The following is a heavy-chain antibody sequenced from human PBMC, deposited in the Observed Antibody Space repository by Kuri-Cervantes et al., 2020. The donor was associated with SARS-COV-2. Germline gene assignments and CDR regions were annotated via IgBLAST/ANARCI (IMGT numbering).Heavy chain of an antibody. CDR2: ISSSGSTI. V-gene: IGHV3-48*02. CDR3: ARDGGGYYDSSGYYGQLGFDY. J-gene: IGHJ4*02. CDR1: GFTFSSYS. Sequence: GESLKISCAASGFTFSSYSMNWVRQAPGKGLEWVSYISSSGSTIYYADSVKGRFTISRDNAKNSLYLQMNSLRDEDTAVYYCARDGGGYYDSSGYYGQLGFDYWGQGTLVTVSS. D-gene: IGHD3-22*01.